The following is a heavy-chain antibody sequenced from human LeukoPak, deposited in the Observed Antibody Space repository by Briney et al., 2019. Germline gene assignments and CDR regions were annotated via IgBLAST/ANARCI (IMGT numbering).Heavy chain of an antibody. V-gene: IGHV4-34*01. Sequence: SETLSLTCAVYGGSFSGYYWSWIRQPPGKGLEWIGEINHSGSTNYNPSLKSRVTMSVDTSKNQVSLKLSSVTAADTAVYYCARAAVKGGSSGYYDYWGQGTLVTVSS. CDR1: GGSFSGYY. CDR3: ARAAVKGGSSGYYDY. CDR2: INHSGST. J-gene: IGHJ4*02. D-gene: IGHD3-3*01.